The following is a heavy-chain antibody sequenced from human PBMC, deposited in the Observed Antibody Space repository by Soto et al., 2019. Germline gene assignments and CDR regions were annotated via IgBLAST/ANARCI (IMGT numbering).Heavy chain of an antibody. V-gene: IGHV3-64D*06. CDR2: ISSDGAST. J-gene: IGHJ4*02. Sequence: GGSLRLSCSVSGFTFSSYAMHLVRQAPGKGLEYVASISSDGASTYHADSVKGRFIISRDNSKNTLYLQMSSLRPEDTAVYYCVKDRYVDYWGQGILVTVSS. CDR3: VKDRYVDY. CDR1: GFTFSSYA.